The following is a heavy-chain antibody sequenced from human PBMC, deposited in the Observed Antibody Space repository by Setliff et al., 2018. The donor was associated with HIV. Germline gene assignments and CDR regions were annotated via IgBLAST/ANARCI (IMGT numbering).Heavy chain of an antibody. CDR2: INVHNGDT. CDR1: GYRFSSYG. CDR3: ARGLPADGYAFDL. J-gene: IGHJ3*01. V-gene: IGHV1-18*01. D-gene: IGHD6-13*01. Sequence: ASVKVSCKASGYRFSSYGITWVQHAPGQGLEWMGWINVHNGDTKFAQRFQDRLTMTTDTSTTTAYMDLRSLRSDDTAVYYCARGLPADGYAFDLWGQGTMVTVSS.